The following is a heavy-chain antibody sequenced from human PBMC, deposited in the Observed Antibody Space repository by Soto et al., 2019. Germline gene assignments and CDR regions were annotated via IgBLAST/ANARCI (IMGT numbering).Heavy chain of an antibody. CDR3: ARETRPDYYSYGYADY. J-gene: IGHJ4*02. D-gene: IGHD5-18*01. CDR1: GGSISSGDYY. V-gene: IGHV4-30-4*01. Sequence: QVQLQESGPGLVKPSQTLSLTCTVSGGSISSGDYYWSWIRQPPGKGLEWIGYIYYSGSTYYNPSLKSRVTISVDTSKNQFSLKLSSVTAAGTAVYYCARETRPDYYSYGYADYWGQGTLVTGSS. CDR2: IYYSGST.